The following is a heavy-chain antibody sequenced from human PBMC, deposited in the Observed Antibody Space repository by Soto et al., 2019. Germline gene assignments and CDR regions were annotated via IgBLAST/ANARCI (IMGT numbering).Heavy chain of an antibody. V-gene: IGHV3-30-3*01. D-gene: IGHD3-10*01. Sequence: QVRLVESGGGAVQPGDSLRLSCDASGFTFSTYALHWVRQAPGKGLERVAFISDTGANQYYADSVKGRFTVSRDNSKNIASLQMTRLKPEDSAVYYCARDAFLDSRAAYYDHGGQGTLVTVSS. J-gene: IGHJ4*02. CDR3: ARDAFLDSRAAYYDH. CDR2: ISDTGANQ. CDR1: GFTFSTYA.